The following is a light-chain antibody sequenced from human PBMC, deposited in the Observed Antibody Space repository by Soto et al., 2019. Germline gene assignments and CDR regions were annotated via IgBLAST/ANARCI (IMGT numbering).Light chain of an antibody. CDR1: QSISTW. CDR2: DAS. Sequence: DIQMTQSPSTLSASVGDRVTITCRASQSISTWLAWYQQKPGRAPKLLIYDASTLESGVPSRFSGSGSGIEFTLDISSLQSDDAATYYCQQYTSYYTFGQGTRLEIK. J-gene: IGKJ2*01. V-gene: IGKV1-5*01. CDR3: QQYTSYYT.